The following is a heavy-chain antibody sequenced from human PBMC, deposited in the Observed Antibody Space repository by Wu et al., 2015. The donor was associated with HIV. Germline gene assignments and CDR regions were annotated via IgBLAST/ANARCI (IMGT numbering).Heavy chain of an antibody. CDR2: INPLFGTT. CDR3: ARNTDSVATSLYSLGV. CDR1: GDSFTSYA. Sequence: QDQLVQFGAEVKKPGSSVKVSCKASGDSFTSYAVSWVRQAPGQGLEWMGGINPLFGTTSHTQKFQARVTFTTDESKSVVYMELSSLRSEDTAVYYCARNTDSVATSLYSLGVWGQGTPVTVSS. J-gene: IGHJ6*02. D-gene: IGHD5-12*01. V-gene: IGHV1-69*05.